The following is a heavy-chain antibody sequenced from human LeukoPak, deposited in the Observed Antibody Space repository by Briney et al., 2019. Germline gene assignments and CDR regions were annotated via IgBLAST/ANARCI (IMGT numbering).Heavy chain of an antibody. D-gene: IGHD3-22*01. CDR2: INTNSGGT. J-gene: IGHJ4*02. CDR1: GYTFTGYY. CDR3: AKDISGLYYYDSSGYNEGYFDY. V-gene: IGHV1-2*02. Sequence: GASVKVSCKASGYTFTGYYMHWVRQAPGQGLEWMGWINTNSGGTNYAQKFQGRVTMTRDTSISTAYMELSRLRSDDTALYYCAKDISGLYYYDSSGYNEGYFDYWGQGTLVTVSS.